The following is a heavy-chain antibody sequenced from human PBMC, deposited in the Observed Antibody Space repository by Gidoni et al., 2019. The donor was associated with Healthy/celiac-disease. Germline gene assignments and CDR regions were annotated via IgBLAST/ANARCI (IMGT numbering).Heavy chain of an antibody. CDR1: GLTFSSNS. J-gene: IGHJ3*02. CDR2: IYSGGST. D-gene: IGHD6-19*01. Sequence: EVQLVENGGGLIQHGGSLRLSCAASGLTFSSNSMSWFRQDPGKGLEWVSVIYSGGSTYYSDSVKGRFTISRDNSKNTLYLKMNSLRAEDTAVYYCARPTSSGWYDAFDIWGQGTMVTVSS. CDR3: ARPTSSGWYDAFDI. V-gene: IGHV3-53*02.